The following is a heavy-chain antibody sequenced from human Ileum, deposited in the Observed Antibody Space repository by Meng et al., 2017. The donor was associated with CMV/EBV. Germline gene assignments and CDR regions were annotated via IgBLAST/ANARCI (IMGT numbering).Heavy chain of an antibody. Sequence: ASVKVSCKASGYTFISYDVNWVRQAPGQGLEWMGWMNPNSGNTGSAQKFQGRVTMTRNTSISTAYMELSSLRSEDTAVYYCAINPWGFPVDVWGQGTMVTVSS. CDR2: MNPNSGNT. CDR3: AINPWGFPVDV. CDR1: GYTFISYD. J-gene: IGHJ3*01. D-gene: IGHD7-27*01. V-gene: IGHV1-8*01.